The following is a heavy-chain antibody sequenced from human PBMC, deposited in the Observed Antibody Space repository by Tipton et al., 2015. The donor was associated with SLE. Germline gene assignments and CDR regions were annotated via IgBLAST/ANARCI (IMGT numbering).Heavy chain of an antibody. CDR2: VTNSGGTT. CDR3: ARDAYGDSTVLLDY. V-gene: IGHV3-23*01. D-gene: IGHD4-17*01. Sequence: SLRLSCTASGFAFSFHTMTWVRPAPGKGLEWVSGVTNSGGTTWYADSVKGRFTISRDNSKNTLYLQMNNLRPEDTAVYYCARDAYGDSTVLLDYWGQGTLVTVSS. CDR1: GFAFSFHT. J-gene: IGHJ4*02.